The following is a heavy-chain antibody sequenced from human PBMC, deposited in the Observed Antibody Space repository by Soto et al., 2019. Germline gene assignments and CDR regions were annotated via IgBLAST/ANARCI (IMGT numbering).Heavy chain of an antibody. CDR3: TTVLIPIFGVVPTAYGMDV. J-gene: IGHJ6*02. V-gene: IGHV3-15*07. CDR2: IKSKTDGGTT. D-gene: IGHD3-3*01. Sequence: PGGSLRLSCAASGFTFSNAWMNWVRQAPGKGLEWVGRIKSKTDGGTTDYAAPVKGRFTISRDDSKNTLYLQMNSLKTEDTAVYYCTTVLIPIFGVVPTAYGMDVWGQGTTVTVSS. CDR1: GFTFSNAW.